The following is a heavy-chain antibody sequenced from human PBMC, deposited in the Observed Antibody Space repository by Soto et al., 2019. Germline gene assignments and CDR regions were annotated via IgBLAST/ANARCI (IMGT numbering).Heavy chain of an antibody. CDR1: GGSINSGDYY. CDR2: IYYSGST. D-gene: IGHD3-3*01. J-gene: IGHJ5*02. Sequence: QVQLQESGPGLVKPSQTLSLTCTVSGGSINSGDYYWSWIRQPPGKGLEWIGYIYYSGSTYYNPSLNGRVTISVDTSKNQFPLKLSSVTAADTAVYYCARVVYGNSKRFLARWFDPWGQGTLVTVSS. CDR3: ARVVYGNSKRFLARWFDP. V-gene: IGHV4-30-4*01.